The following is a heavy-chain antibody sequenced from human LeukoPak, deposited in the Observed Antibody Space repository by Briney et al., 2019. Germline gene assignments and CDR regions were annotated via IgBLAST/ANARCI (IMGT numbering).Heavy chain of an antibody. CDR1: GYTATNYG. CDR2: ISAYNGNT. CDR3: ARMGATVYYFDY. V-gene: IGHV1-18*01. Sequence: GASVTVSCKASGYTATNYGITWVRQAPGQGLEWMGWISAYNGNTNYAHKLQGRVTMTTDTSTTTAYMELRSLRSDDTAVYYCARMGATVYYFDYWGQGTLVTVSS. D-gene: IGHD1-26*01. J-gene: IGHJ4*02.